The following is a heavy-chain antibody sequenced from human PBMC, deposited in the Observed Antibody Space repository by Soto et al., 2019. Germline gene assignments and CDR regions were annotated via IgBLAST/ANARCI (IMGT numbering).Heavy chain of an antibody. CDR3: AKMPHTSSGPADNWFDP. V-gene: IGHV3-23*01. CDR1: GFTFSSYA. D-gene: IGHD6-19*01. CDR2: ISGSGGST. J-gene: IGHJ5*02. Sequence: PGGSLRLSCAASGFTFSSYAMSWVRRAPGKGLEWVSAISGSGGSTYYADSVKGRFTISRDNSKNTLYLQMNSLRAEDTAVYYCAKMPHTSSGPADNWFDPWGQGTLVTVSS.